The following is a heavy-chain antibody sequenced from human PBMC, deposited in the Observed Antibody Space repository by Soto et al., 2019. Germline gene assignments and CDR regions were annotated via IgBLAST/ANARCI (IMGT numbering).Heavy chain of an antibody. CDR2: IKHDGSEK. J-gene: IGHJ4*02. V-gene: IGHV3-7*01. CDR1: GFTFSTYW. CDR3: ARDNFWASDH. D-gene: IGHD1-1*01. Sequence: EVQLVESGGGVVQPGGSLRLSCAASGFTFSTYWMSWLRQAPGKGLEWVANIKHDGSEKYYVDSVKGRFTVSRDNAKNSLLLQMNSLRAEDTAVYYCARDNFWASDHWGQGTLVTVSS.